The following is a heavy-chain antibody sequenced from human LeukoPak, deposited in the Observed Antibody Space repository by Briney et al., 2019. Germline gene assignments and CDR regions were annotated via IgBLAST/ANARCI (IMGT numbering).Heavy chain of an antibody. V-gene: IGHV4-39*01. J-gene: IGHJ4*02. CDR1: GGSISRSSYY. Sequence: KPSETLSLTCTVSGGSISRSSYYWGWIRQPPGKGLEWIGSIYYSGSTYYNPSLKSRVTISVDTSKNQFSLKLSSVTAADTAVYYCARLDDYGGNWGQGTLVTVSS. CDR3: ARLDDYGGN. CDR2: IYYSGST. D-gene: IGHD4-23*01.